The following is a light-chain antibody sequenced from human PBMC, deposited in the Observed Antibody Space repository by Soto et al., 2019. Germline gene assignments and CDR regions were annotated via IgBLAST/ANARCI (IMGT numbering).Light chain of an antibody. CDR1: QSVSSN. J-gene: IGKJ1*01. CDR3: QQYGSSSPT. V-gene: IGKV3-20*01. Sequence: EFLLTQSPCTLSLSPGERATLSCRASQSVSSNLAWYQQKPGQAPRLLIYGASSRATGIPDRFSGSGSGTDFTLTISRLEPEDFAVYYCQQYGSSSPTFGQGTKVDI. CDR2: GAS.